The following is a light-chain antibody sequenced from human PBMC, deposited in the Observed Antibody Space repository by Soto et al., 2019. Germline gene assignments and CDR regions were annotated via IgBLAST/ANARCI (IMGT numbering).Light chain of an antibody. Sequence: DIVMTQSPDSLAVSLGERATIDCKSSQSVLYSSNNQSYLAWYQQKPGQPPKLLIYWASIRESGVPDRFSGSGSGTDFTLTISSLQAEDVAVYYCQQYYTSWWTFGRGTKVEIK. CDR2: WAS. CDR1: QSVLYSSNNQSY. V-gene: IGKV4-1*01. J-gene: IGKJ1*01. CDR3: QQYYTSWWT.